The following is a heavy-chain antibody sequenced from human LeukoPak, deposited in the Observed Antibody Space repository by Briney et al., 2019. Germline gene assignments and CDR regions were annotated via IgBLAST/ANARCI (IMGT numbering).Heavy chain of an antibody. CDR3: ARGRQDVTMIVVVMTAVSYYLDV. CDR2: IYYSGGT. J-gene: IGHJ6*03. CDR1: GGSISSYY. D-gene: IGHD3-22*01. Sequence: SETLSLTCTVSGGSISSYYWSWIRQPPGKGLEWIGYIYYSGGTNYNPSLKSRVTISVDTSKNQFSLKLSSVTAADTAVYYCARGRQDVTMIVVVMTAVSYYLDVWGKGTTVTVS. V-gene: IGHV4-59*08.